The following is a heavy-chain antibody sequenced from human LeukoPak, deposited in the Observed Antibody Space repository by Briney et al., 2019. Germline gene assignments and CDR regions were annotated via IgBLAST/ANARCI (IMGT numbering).Heavy chain of an antibody. J-gene: IGHJ4*02. D-gene: IGHD2-15*01. CDR2: IYWNDDK. CDR3: ADVGRLTGADY. CDR1: GFSLSTSGVG. V-gene: IGHV2-5*01. Sequence: SGPTLVNPTQTLTLTCSLSGFSLSTSGVGVVWIRQPPGKALEWLALIYWNDDKRYSPSLKSRLTITKDTSKNQVVLTMTDVDPVDTATYYCADVGRLTGADYWGQGTLVTVSS.